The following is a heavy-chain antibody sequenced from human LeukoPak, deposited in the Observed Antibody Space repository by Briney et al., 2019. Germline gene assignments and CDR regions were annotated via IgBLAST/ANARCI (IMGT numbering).Heavy chain of an antibody. CDR2: VFYSGNT. Sequence: PSETLSLTCTVSGGSITGYYWSWIRQPPGKGLEWIGYVFYSGNTLYNPSLESRVTMSVDTSKTQFSLKLTSVTAADTAVYYCARHISVSYDAFDLWGRGTTVSVSS. D-gene: IGHD6-19*01. CDR3: ARHISVSYDAFDL. CDR1: GGSITGYY. J-gene: IGHJ6*02. V-gene: IGHV4-59*08.